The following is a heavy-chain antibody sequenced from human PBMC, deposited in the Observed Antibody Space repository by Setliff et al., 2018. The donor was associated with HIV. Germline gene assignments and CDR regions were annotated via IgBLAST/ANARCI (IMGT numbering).Heavy chain of an antibody. V-gene: IGHV4-4*08. J-gene: IGHJ3*02. CDR1: GGAFSGYY. CDR3: ARAPPGIQNDAFDI. Sequence: SETLSLTCAVYGGAFSGYYWTWIRQSAGKGLEWIGHIYTNGYTNYNPSLKSRVTISFDTSQNQFSLKLSSVTAADTAVFYCARAPPGIQNDAFDIWGQGAMVTVSS. CDR2: IYTNGYT.